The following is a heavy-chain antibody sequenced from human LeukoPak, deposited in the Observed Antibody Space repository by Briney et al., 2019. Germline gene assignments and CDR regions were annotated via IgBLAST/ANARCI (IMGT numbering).Heavy chain of an antibody. CDR2: IKRDGSEK. D-gene: IGHD3-22*01. J-gene: IGHJ3*02. CDR1: GFTFSSYW. CDR3: ARGTTYYYDSSGYYGQLDAFDI. V-gene: IGHV3-7*01. Sequence: GGSLRLSCAASGFTFSSYWMSWVRQAPGKGLEWVANIKRDGSEKYYVDSVKGRFTISRDNAKNSLYLQMNSLRAEDTAVYYCARGTTYYYDSSGYYGQLDAFDIWGQGTMVTVSS.